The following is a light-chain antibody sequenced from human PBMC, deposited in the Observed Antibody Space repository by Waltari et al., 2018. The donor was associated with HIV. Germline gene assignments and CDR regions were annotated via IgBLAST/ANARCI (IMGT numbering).Light chain of an antibody. CDR2: ANT. CDR1: SSNLAAGYA. J-gene: IGLJ3*02. CDR3: QSYDSSLSEGV. V-gene: IGLV1-40*01. Sequence: QSVLTQPPSVSGAPGQRVTISCTGSSSNLAAGYAVHWYQQHPGAAPKLLIFANTNRPSGVPDRFSGSKSGTSASLAITGVQAEDEAVYYCQSYDSSLSEGVFGGGTKLAVL.